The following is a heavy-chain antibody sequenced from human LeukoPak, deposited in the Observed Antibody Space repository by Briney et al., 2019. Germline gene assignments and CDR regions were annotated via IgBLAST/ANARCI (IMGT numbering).Heavy chain of an antibody. V-gene: IGHV3-7*01. CDR3: AGGGFPTYFDY. D-gene: IGHD3-16*01. CDR2: IKQDGSEK. Sequence: PGGSLRLSCAASGFTFSSYWMSWARQAPGKGLEWVANIKQDGSEKYYVDSVKGRFTISRDNAKNSLYLQMNSLRAEDTAVYYCAGGGFPTYFDYWGQGTLVTVSS. CDR1: GFTFSSYW. J-gene: IGHJ4*02.